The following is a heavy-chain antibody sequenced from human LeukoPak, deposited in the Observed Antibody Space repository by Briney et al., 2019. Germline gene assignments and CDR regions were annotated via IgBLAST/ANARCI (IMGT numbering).Heavy chain of an antibody. D-gene: IGHD6-6*01. J-gene: IGHJ4*02. Sequence: GGSLRLSCATSGFTFSSYGMNWVRQAPGKGLEWVSYISSTSSTINYADSVKGRFTISRDNTKNSLYLQMNSLRAEDTAVYYCARGGAARPDYWGQGTLVTVSS. CDR2: ISSTSSTI. CDR1: GFTFSSYG. CDR3: ARGGAARPDY. V-gene: IGHV3-48*01.